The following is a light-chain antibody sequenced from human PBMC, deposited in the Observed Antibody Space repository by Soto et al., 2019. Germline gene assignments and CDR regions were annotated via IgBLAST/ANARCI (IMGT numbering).Light chain of an antibody. V-gene: IGKV3-11*01. Sequence: EIVLTQSPATLSLSPGERATLSCRASQSVGSHLTWYQQKPGQPPRLLIYDTFNRATGIPDRFSGRGSGTDFTLTISSLDPEDFAVYYCQQRSTWPPEFTFGLGTKVDIK. J-gene: IGKJ3*01. CDR3: QQRSTWPPEFT. CDR2: DTF. CDR1: QSVGSH.